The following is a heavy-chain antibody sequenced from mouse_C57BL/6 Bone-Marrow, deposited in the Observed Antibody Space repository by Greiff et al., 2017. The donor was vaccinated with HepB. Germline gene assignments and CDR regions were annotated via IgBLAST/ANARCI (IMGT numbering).Heavy chain of an antibody. CDR2: IYPGSGST. Sequence: QVQLQQSGAELVKPGASVKMSCKASGYTFTSYWITWVKQRPGQGLEWIGDIYPGSGSTNYNEKFKSKATLTVDTSSSTAYMQLSSLTSEDSAVYYCARGRLRYAMDYWGQGTSVTVSS. CDR3: ARGRLRYAMDY. D-gene: IGHD2-4*01. V-gene: IGHV1-55*01. J-gene: IGHJ4*01. CDR1: GYTFTSYW.